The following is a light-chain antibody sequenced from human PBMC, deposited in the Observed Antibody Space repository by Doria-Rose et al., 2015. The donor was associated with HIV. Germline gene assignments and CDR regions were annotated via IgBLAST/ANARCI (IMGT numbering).Light chain of an antibody. J-gene: IGKJ1*01. CDR1: QSINIR. CDR2: KAS. CDR3: QQYNSYWT. Sequence: DIQVTQSPSTLSASVGDRVTITCRASQSINIRLAWYQQKPGKAPKLLIYKASGLESGVPSRFSGSGSGTEFTLTISSLQPDDFATYYCQQYNSYWTFGQGTKVEIK. V-gene: IGKV1-5*03.